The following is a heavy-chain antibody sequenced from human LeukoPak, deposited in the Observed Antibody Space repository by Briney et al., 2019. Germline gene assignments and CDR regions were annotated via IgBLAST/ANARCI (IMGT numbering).Heavy chain of an antibody. CDR2: IYNSGGT. Sequence: PSETLSLTCTVPGGSIGSSHWSWIRQPAGKGLEWSAIIYNSGGTNYNPSLKSRVTISRDTSKNQFSLTLTSVTAADTAVYYCASDLTVPPYNWFDPWGQGTLVTVSS. CDR3: ASDLTVPPYNWFDP. J-gene: IGHJ5*02. V-gene: IGHV4-4*07. CDR1: GGSIGSSH. D-gene: IGHD7-27*01.